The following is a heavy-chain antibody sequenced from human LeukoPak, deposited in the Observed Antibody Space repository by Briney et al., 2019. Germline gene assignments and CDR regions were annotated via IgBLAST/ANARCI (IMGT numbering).Heavy chain of an antibody. D-gene: IGHD3-22*01. J-gene: IGHJ4*02. CDR3: ARDTAPDYYDSSGYQVGFDY. Sequence: SRTLSLTCAISGDSVSSNSAAWNWIRQSPSRGLEWLGRTYYRSKWYNDYALSVKSRITINPDTSKNQFSLQLNSVTPEDTAVYYCARDTAPDYYDSSGYQVGFDYWGQGTLVTVSS. CDR2: TYYRSKWYN. CDR1: GDSVSSNSAA. V-gene: IGHV6-1*01.